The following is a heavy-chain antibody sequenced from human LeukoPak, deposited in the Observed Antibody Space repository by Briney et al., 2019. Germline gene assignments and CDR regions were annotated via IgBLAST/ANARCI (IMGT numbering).Heavy chain of an antibody. CDR1: GGSIISSDDYY. Sequence: SETPSLTCTVSGGSIISSDDYYWGWIRQPPGKGLEYIGTMSYSGSTYNNPSLKSRVTISVDASKNQFSLKLRSVTAADTAVYYCARRSYSAWFDPWGQGTLVTVSS. CDR2: MSYSGST. D-gene: IGHD3-22*01. J-gene: IGHJ5*02. V-gene: IGHV4-39*01. CDR3: ARRSYSAWFDP.